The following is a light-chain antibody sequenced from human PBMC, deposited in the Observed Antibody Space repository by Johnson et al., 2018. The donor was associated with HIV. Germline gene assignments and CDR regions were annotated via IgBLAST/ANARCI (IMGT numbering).Light chain of an antibody. Sequence: QSVLTQPPSVSAAPGQKVTISCSGSSSNIGNNYVSWYQQLPGTAPKLLIYDNNKRPSGIPDRFSGTQSGPSATLGITGLQTGDEADYYCGTWDSSLSAVVFGTGTKGTVL. J-gene: IGLJ1*01. CDR2: DNN. CDR1: SSNIGNNY. V-gene: IGLV1-51*01. CDR3: GTWDSSLSAVV.